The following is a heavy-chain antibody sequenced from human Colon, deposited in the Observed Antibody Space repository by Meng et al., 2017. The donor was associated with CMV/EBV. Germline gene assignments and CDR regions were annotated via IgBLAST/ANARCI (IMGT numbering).Heavy chain of an antibody. CDR2: IKPNSHDT. CDR1: GYTFSGFY. Sequence: ASVKVSCKTSGYTFSGFYLHWVRQAPGHGLEWMGRIKPNSHDTHYAQKFRDRITMTSDTSTATVYLEVRGLGSDDTSIYYCAREADFDFWSVHRALQYWGQGTLVTVSS. D-gene: IGHD3-3*01. J-gene: IGHJ4*02. V-gene: IGHV1-2*02. CDR3: AREADFDFWSVHRALQY.